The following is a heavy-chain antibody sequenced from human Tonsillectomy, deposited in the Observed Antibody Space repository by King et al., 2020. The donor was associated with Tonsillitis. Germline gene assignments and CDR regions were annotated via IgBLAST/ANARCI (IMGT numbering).Heavy chain of an antibody. CDR3: ARDPIAVEGFFFNRFDP. CDR2: INPSDDST. Sequence: VQLVESGAEVKKPGASVKVSCKASGNTFTSYYIHWVRQASGQGLEWMGIINPSDDSTTYSQKFQGRVTMTSDTSTRTVYMKLSSLEYEDTAVYYCARDPIAVEGFFFNRFDPWGQGTLVTVSS. CDR1: GNTFTSYY. D-gene: IGHD6-19*01. V-gene: IGHV1-46*01. J-gene: IGHJ5*02.